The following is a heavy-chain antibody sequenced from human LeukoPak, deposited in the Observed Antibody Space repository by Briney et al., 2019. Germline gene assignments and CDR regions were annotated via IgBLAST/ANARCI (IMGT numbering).Heavy chain of an antibody. CDR2: INHSGST. V-gene: IGHV4-34*01. J-gene: IGHJ3*02. CDR3: ARGIPEHGTGAFAI. Sequence: SETLSLTCAVYGGSFSGYYWSWIRQPPGKGLEWIGEINHSGSTNYNPSLKSRVTISVDTSKNQFSLKLSSVTAADTAVYYCARGIPEHGTGAFAIWGQGTMVTVSS. D-gene: IGHD2-2*01. CDR1: GGSFSGYY.